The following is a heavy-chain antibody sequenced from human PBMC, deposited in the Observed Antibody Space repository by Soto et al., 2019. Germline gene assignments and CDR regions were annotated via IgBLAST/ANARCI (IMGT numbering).Heavy chain of an antibody. D-gene: IGHD3-22*01. CDR2: IYYSGST. CDR3: ARIVGPSLFDYYDSTAPMDV. V-gene: IGHV4-30-4*01. J-gene: IGHJ6*03. Sequence: QVQLQESGPGLVKPSQTLSLTCTVSGGSISSGDYYWSWIRQPPGKGLEWIGYIYYSGSTYYNPCLKSRVPISVEPSKSQFSLKLRSATAADTAVYYCARIVGPSLFDYYDSTAPMDVRGKGTTVTVSS. CDR1: GGSISSGDYY.